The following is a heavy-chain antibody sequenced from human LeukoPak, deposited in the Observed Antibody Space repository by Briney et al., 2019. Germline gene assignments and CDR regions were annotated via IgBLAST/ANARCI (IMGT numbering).Heavy chain of an antibody. Sequence: SETLSLTCAVYGGSFSGYYWSWIRQPPGKGLEWIGEINHSGSTTYNPSLKSRVTISVDTSKHQFSLKLSSVTDADTAVYYCARGRIVVVPAAILVSYYYYYGMDVWGPGTTVTVSS. V-gene: IGHV4-34*01. CDR1: GGSFSGYY. D-gene: IGHD2-2*02. J-gene: IGHJ6*02. CDR3: ARGRIVVVPAAILVSYYYYYGMDV. CDR2: INHSGST.